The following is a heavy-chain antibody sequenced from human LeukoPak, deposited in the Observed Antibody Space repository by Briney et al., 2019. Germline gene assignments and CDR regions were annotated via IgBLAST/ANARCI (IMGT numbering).Heavy chain of an antibody. Sequence: PGGSLRLSCAASRFTFSDYYMSWIRQAPGKGLEWVSYISSSGSTIYYADSVKGRFTISRDNAKNSLYPQMNSLRAEDTAVYYCASYGETPRFGELSRDYWGQGTLVTVSS. V-gene: IGHV3-11*04. CDR2: ISSSGSTI. J-gene: IGHJ4*02. CDR1: RFTFSDYY. CDR3: ASYGETPRFGELSRDY. D-gene: IGHD3-10*01.